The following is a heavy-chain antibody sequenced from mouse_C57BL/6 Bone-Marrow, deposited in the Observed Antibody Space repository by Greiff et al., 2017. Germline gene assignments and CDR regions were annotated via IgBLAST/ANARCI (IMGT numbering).Heavy chain of an antibody. Sequence: QVQLKESGPELVKPGASVKLSCKASGYTFTSYDINWVKQRPGQGLEWIGWIYPRDGSTKYNEKFKGKATLTVDTSSSTAYMELHSLTSEDSAVYFCARDYVSSYWYFDVWGTGTTVTVS. D-gene: IGHD1-1*01. CDR2: IYPRDGST. V-gene: IGHV1-85*01. CDR3: ARDYVSSYWYFDV. J-gene: IGHJ1*03. CDR1: GYTFTSYD.